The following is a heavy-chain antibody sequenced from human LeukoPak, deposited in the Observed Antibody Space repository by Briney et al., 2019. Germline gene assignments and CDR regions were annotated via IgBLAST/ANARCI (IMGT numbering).Heavy chain of an antibody. CDR3: ARGAGYCSSTSCYVFSVDYYYYGMDV. J-gene: IGHJ6*02. Sequence: GASVKVSCKASGYTFTSYGISWVRQAPGQGLEWMGWISAYNGNTNYAQKLQGRVTMTPDTSTSTAYMELRGLRSDDTAVYYCARGAGYCSSTSCYVFSVDYYYYGMDVWGQGTTVTVSS. CDR1: GYTFTSYG. CDR2: ISAYNGNT. D-gene: IGHD2-2*01. V-gene: IGHV1-18*01.